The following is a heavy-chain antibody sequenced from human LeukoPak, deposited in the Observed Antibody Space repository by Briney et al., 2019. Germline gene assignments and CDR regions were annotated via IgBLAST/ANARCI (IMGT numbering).Heavy chain of an antibody. J-gene: IGHJ6*04. CDR2: IYYSGST. V-gene: IGHV4-39*01. Sequence: SETLSLTCTVSGGSLSSSSYYWGWIRQPPGKGLEWVGSIYYSGSTYYNPSLKSRVTISVDTSKNQFSLKLSSVTAAGTAMYYCARHPSMTTVVMDVWGKGTTVTVSS. CDR1: GGSLSSSSYY. CDR3: ARHPSMTTVVMDV. D-gene: IGHD4-23*01.